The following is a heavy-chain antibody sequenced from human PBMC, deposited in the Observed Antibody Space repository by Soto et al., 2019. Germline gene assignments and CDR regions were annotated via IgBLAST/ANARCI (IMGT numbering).Heavy chain of an antibody. V-gene: IGHV4-39*01. CDR2: IYYSGST. D-gene: IGHD3-22*01. CDR1: GGSISSSSYY. J-gene: IGHJ3*02. Sequence: SETLSLTCTVSGGSISSSSYYWGLILQPPGKGLEWIGSIYYSGSTYYNPSLKSRVTISVDTSKNQFSLKLSSVTAADTAVYYCASVGSGYYDAFDIWGQGTMVTVSS. CDR3: ASVGSGYYDAFDI.